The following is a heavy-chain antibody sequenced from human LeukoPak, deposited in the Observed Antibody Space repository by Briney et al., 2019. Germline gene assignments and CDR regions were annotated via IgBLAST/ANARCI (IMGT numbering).Heavy chain of an antibody. CDR2: IRYDGSNK. CDR3: ARDRSGSPDY. Sequence: GGSLRLSCAASGFTFSSYGMHWVRQAPGKGLEWVAFIRYDGSNKYYADSVKGRFTISRDNSKYTLYLQMNSLRAEDTAVYYCARDRSGSPDYWGQGTLVTVSS. V-gene: IGHV3-30*02. J-gene: IGHJ4*02. D-gene: IGHD3-10*01. CDR1: GFTFSSYG.